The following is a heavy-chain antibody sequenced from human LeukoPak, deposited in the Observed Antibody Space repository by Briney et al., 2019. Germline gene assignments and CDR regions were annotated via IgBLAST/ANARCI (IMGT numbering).Heavy chain of an antibody. Sequence: PSETLSLTCTVSGGSISSYYWSWIRQPPGKGLEWIGDIYSSGSTNYNPSLKSRVTISVDTSKNQFSLKLSSVTAADTAVYYCARLGTVRGNYYYYGMDVWGQGTTVTVSS. J-gene: IGHJ6*02. CDR1: GGSISSYY. V-gene: IGHV4-59*08. D-gene: IGHD3-10*01. CDR2: IYSSGST. CDR3: ARLGTVRGNYYYYGMDV.